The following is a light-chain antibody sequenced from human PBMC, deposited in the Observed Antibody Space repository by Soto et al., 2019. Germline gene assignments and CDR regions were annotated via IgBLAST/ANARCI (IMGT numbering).Light chain of an antibody. CDR1: ESVSSDY. CDR2: GAS. V-gene: IGKV3-20*01. J-gene: IGKJ1*01. Sequence: EIVLTQSPGTLSLSPGERATLSCRASESVSSDYLAWYQQKPGQAPRLLMYGASSRATGIPDRFSGSGSGTDFTLTSSRLEPEDFAVYYCQQYGDSPTWTFGQGTKVEIK. CDR3: QQYGDSPTWT.